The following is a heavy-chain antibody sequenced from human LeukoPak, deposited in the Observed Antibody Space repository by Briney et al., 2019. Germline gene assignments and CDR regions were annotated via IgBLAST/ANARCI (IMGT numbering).Heavy chain of an antibody. Sequence: GGSLRLSCAASGFTVSSNYMSWVRQAPGKGLEWVSVIYSGGSTYYADSVKGRLTISRDNSKNTLYLQMNSLRAEDTAVYYCARDHSGYDRYFDYWGQGTLVTVSS. CDR2: IYSGGST. D-gene: IGHD5-12*01. CDR1: GFTVSSNY. V-gene: IGHV3-66*01. J-gene: IGHJ4*02. CDR3: ARDHSGYDRYFDY.